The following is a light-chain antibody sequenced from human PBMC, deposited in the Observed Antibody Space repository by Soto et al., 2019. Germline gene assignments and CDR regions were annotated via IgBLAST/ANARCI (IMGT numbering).Light chain of an antibody. CDR3: QQYNNWPPA. CDR1: QSVGSN. V-gene: IGKV3-15*01. J-gene: IGKJ4*01. CDR2: GAS. Sequence: EVVMTQSPATLSASRGERVTLSCRASQSVGSNLAWYQQKPGQAPRLLICGASTRATGIPARFSGSGSGTEFTLTISSLQSEDFAVYSCQQYNNWPPAFGGGTKVDIK.